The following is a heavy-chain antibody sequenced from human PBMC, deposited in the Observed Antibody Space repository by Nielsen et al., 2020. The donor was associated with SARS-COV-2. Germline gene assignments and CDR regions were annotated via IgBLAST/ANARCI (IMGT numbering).Heavy chain of an antibody. Sequence: GESLKISCAASGFTFTGSWMHWVRQDPRKGLVWVSRINSDGSSTMYADSVKGRFTISRDNAKNTVYLQMNSLRAEDTAVYYCVRDGTAEIPFDKWGQGTLVTVSS. CDR3: VRDGTAEIPFDK. CDR1: GFTFTGSW. J-gene: IGHJ4*02. D-gene: IGHD2-2*01. CDR2: INSDGSST. V-gene: IGHV3-74*03.